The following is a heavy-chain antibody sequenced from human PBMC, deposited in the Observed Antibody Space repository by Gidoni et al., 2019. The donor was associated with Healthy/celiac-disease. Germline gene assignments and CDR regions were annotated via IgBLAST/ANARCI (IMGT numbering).Heavy chain of an antibody. Sequence: QVQLQESGPGLVKPSETLSLTCTASGGSVSSGSYYWSWIRQPPGKGLEWIGYIYYSGSTNYNPSLKSRVTISVDTSKNQFSLKLSSVTAADTAVYYCARDRYYGSGSYYYYYGMDVWGKGTTVTVSS. CDR2: IYYSGST. CDR3: ARDRYYGSGSYYYYYGMDV. J-gene: IGHJ6*04. CDR1: GGSVSSGSYY. D-gene: IGHD3-10*01. V-gene: IGHV4-61*01.